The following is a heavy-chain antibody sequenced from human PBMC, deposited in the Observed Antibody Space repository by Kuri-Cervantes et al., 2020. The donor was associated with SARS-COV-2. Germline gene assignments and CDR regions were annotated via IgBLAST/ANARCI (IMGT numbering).Heavy chain of an antibody. CDR3: TTHLYRPWFGTIYYYYYMDV. Sequence: GGSLRLSCAASGFTFSSYAMSWVRQAPGKGLEWVSAISGSGGSTYYADSVKGRFTISRDNSKNTLYLQMNSLKTEDTAVYYCTTHLYRPWFGTIYYYYYMDVWGKGTTVTVSS. J-gene: IGHJ6*03. V-gene: IGHV3-23*01. CDR2: ISGSGGST. D-gene: IGHD3-10*01. CDR1: GFTFSSYA.